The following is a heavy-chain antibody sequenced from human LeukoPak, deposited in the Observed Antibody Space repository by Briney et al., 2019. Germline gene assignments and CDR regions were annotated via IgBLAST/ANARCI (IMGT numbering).Heavy chain of an antibody. V-gene: IGHV4-31*03. J-gene: IGHJ2*01. CDR3: ARAACQGFTMIVVPFFYFDL. Sequence: SQTLSLTCTVSGGSISSGASDWGWIRQHPKRGLEWVGYINHSGSTYYNPSLGSRVTMSVDTSKNQFSLKLSSVTAADSAVYYCARAACQGFTMIVVPFFYFDLWGRGTLVSVSS. CDR2: INHSGST. D-gene: IGHD3-22*01. CDR1: GGSISSGASD.